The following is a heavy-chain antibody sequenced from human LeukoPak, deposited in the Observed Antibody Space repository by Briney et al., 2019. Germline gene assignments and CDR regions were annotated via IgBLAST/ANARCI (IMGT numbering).Heavy chain of an antibody. V-gene: IGHV3-15*01. Sequence: GGSLRLSCAASGFTFSNAWMSWVRQAPGKGLEWVGRIKSKTDGGTTDYAAPVKGRFTISRDDSKNTLYLQMNSLKTEDTAVYYCTTEGLGIAAAGYDYWGQGTLVTVSS. CDR3: TTEGLGIAAAGYDY. CDR2: IKSKTDGGTT. D-gene: IGHD6-13*01. CDR1: GFTFSNAW. J-gene: IGHJ4*02.